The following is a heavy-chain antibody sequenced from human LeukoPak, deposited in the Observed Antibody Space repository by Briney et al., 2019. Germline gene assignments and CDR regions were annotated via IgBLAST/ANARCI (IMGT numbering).Heavy chain of an antibody. V-gene: IGHV1-2*02. Sequence: ASVKVSCKASGYTFTGYYMHWVRQAPGQGLEWMGWINPNSGGTNYAQKFQGRVTMTRDTSISTAYMELSRLRSEDTAVYYCARAIAGRPKRGYYYYMDVWGKGTTVTVSS. CDR3: ARAIAGRPKRGYYYYMDV. D-gene: IGHD6-6*01. CDR2: INPNSGGT. CDR1: GYTFTGYY. J-gene: IGHJ6*03.